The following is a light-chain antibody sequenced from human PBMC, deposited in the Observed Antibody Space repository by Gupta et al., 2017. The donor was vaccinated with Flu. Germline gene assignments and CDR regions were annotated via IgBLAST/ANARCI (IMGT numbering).Light chain of an antibody. CDR3: QVWDSSDDQWV. CDR1: TIGGKS. Sequence: SYELPHPLSVSVAPAPTARMTCGGSTIGGKSVHWYQQRPGQSPVLVIHDDRDRPSGTRERFSRSNSGITATLTISRVEAGDEADYYCQVWDSSDDQWVFGGGTKVTVL. V-gene: IGLV3-21*02. J-gene: IGLJ3*02. CDR2: DDR.